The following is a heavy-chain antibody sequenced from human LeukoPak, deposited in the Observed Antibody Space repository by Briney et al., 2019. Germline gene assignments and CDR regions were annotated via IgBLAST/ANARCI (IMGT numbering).Heavy chain of an antibody. V-gene: IGHV3-11*04. D-gene: IGHD2-21*01. CDR1: GFTFSDYY. Sequence: TGGSLRLSCAASGFTFSDYYMSWIRQAPGKGLEWVSYISSSSSAIYYADSVKGRFTISRDNAKNSLYLQMNSLRAEDTAVYYCARSRPSSHIVVVVGASRVAFDIWGQGTMVTVSS. CDR2: ISSSSSAI. J-gene: IGHJ3*02. CDR3: ARSRPSSHIVVVVGASRVAFDI.